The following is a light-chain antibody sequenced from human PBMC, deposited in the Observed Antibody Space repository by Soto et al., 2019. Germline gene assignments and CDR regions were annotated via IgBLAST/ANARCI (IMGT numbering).Light chain of an antibody. CDR2: GAS. V-gene: IGKV3-15*01. CDR1: QAISSH. J-gene: IGKJ1*01. CDR3: QQSSNWPPT. Sequence: EIVFTQSPSTLSASSGERATLSCRANQAISSHLAWYQHKPGQARRLLIYGASTRATGMPDRFSGSGSGTEFTLTIGILQSADFTFYYCQQSSNWPPTF.